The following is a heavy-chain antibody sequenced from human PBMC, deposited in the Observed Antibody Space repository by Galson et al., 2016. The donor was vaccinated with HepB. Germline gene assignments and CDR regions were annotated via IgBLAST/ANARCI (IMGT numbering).Heavy chain of an antibody. CDR2: TYYRSKWYN. D-gene: IGHD2-15*01. CDR3: AREPGHCTGNSCYSGGRDV. Sequence: CAISGDSVSSDTAAWNWIRQSPSRGLEWLGRTYYRSKWYNDYAVSVKSRITINPDTTKNQFSLQLSSVTPEDTAGYYCAREPGHCTGNSCYSGGRDVWGQGTTVTVSS. J-gene: IGHJ6*02. CDR1: GDSVSSDTAA. V-gene: IGHV6-1*01.